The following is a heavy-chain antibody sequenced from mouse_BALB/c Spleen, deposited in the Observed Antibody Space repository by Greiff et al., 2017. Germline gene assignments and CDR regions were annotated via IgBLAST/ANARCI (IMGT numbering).Heavy chain of an antibody. CDR2: ISYDGSN. CDR1: GYSITSGYY. J-gene: IGHJ4*01. Sequence: EVKLLESGPGLVKPSQSLSLTCSVTGYSITSGYYWNWIRQFPGNKLEWMGYISYDGSNNYNPSLKNRISITRDTSKNQFFLKLNSVTTEDTATYYCARDESYYGSSLYAMDYWGQGTSVTVSS. V-gene: IGHV3-6*02. CDR3: ARDESYYGSSLYAMDY. D-gene: IGHD1-1*01.